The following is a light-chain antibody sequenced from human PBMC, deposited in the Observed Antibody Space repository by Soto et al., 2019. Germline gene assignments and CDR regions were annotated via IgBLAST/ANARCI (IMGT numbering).Light chain of an antibody. CDR1: QSVSNNY. CDR3: QQYGSSGT. Sequence: EIVLTQSPGTLSLSPGQRATLCCRASQSVSNNYLAWYQQKPGQAPRLLIYGASNRATGIPDRLSGSGSGTDFTLTISRLEPEDFAVYYCQQYGSSGTFGQGTKVDI. CDR2: GAS. V-gene: IGKV3-20*01. J-gene: IGKJ1*01.